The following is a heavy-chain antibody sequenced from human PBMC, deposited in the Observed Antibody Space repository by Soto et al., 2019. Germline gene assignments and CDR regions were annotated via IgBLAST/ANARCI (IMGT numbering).Heavy chain of an antibody. J-gene: IGHJ4*02. CDR3: ARDGIQYYYDSSGYYYRFDY. CDR1: GGTFSSYA. Sequence: QVQLVQSGAEVKKPGSSVKVSCKASGGTFSSYAISWVRQAPGQGLEWMGGIIPIFGTANYAQKFQGRVRSTADESTSTAYMELSSLRSEDRAVYYCARDGIQYYYDSSGYYYRFDYWGQGTLVTVSS. V-gene: IGHV1-69*12. D-gene: IGHD3-22*01. CDR2: IIPIFGTA.